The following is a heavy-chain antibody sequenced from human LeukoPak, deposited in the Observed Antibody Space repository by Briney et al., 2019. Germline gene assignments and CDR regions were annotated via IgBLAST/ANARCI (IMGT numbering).Heavy chain of an antibody. Sequence: RGSLRLSCAASGFTFSSYGMHWVRQAPGKGLEWVALIWYDGSNKDYAESVKGRFTISRDSSKNTLYLQMNSLRAEDTAVYYCARKNAAASDYWGQGTLVTVSS. V-gene: IGHV3-33*01. D-gene: IGHD6-13*01. CDR1: GFTFSSYG. CDR2: IWYDGSNK. CDR3: ARKNAAASDY. J-gene: IGHJ4*02.